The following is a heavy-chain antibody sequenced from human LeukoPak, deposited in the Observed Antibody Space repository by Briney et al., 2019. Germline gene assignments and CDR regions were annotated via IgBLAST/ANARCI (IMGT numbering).Heavy chain of an antibody. D-gene: IGHD1-26*01. V-gene: IGHV3-21*01. CDR1: GFTLSSYS. J-gene: IGHJ3*02. Sequence: GGSLRLSCAASGFTLSSYSMNLVRQAPGKGLEWVSSISSSSSYIYYADSVKGRFTISRDNAKNSLYLQMNSLRAEDTAVYYCARDIVGATPGAPGAFDIWGQGTMVTVSS. CDR2: ISSSSSYI. CDR3: ARDIVGATPGAPGAFDI.